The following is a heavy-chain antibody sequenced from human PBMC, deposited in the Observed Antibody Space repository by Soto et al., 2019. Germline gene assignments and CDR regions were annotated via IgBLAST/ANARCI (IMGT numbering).Heavy chain of an antibody. Sequence: VQLVQSGAEVKKPGASVKVSCKASGYTFSNFGISWVRLAPGQGLEWMGWITAYSGNTHYAQNFQGRVTMTTDTSTSTAYMDLRSLRSDDTAIYYCARFGRGFSSAFDFDYWGQGTLVTVSS. CDR1: GYTFSNFG. D-gene: IGHD5-18*01. V-gene: IGHV1-18*01. CDR2: ITAYSGNT. J-gene: IGHJ4*02. CDR3: ARFGRGFSSAFDFDY.